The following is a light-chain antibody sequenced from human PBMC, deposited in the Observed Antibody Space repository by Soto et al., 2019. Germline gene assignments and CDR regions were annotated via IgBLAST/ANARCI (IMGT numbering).Light chain of an antibody. CDR3: LHYNDWPRWT. Sequence: EIVMTQSPATLSVSPWERATLSCRASQSGSNNLAWYQQQPGQAPRLLIYGAYTTASGIPARFSGSGSGTEFTLTISSLQSEDFAVYYCLHYNDWPRWTFGQGTKVDI. CDR1: QSGSNN. V-gene: IGKV3-15*01. J-gene: IGKJ1*01. CDR2: GAY.